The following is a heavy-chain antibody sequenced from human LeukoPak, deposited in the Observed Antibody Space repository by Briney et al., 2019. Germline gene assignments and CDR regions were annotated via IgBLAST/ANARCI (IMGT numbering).Heavy chain of an antibody. CDR1: GASITSYY. Sequence: PSETLSLTCTVSGASITSYYWSWIRRPPGKGLEWIGYIYYSGSTTYKPSLKSRVTISVDTPKNQFSLKLSSVTAADTAVYYCARLSIVGATNFDYWGQGTLVTVSS. CDR3: ARLSIVGATNFDY. CDR2: IYYSGST. J-gene: IGHJ4*02. V-gene: IGHV4-59*08. D-gene: IGHD1-26*01.